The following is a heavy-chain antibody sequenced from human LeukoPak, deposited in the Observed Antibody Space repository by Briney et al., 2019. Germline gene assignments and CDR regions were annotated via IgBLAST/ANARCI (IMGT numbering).Heavy chain of an antibody. J-gene: IGHJ4*02. CDR3: ARLRSVAGFDY. CDR2: IKQDGSEE. V-gene: IGHV3-7*01. Sequence: PGGSLRLSCAASGFIFSEYLMTWVRQAPGKGLEWVANIKQDGSEEYYVDSVKGRFTISRDNAKNSLYLQMNSLRAEDTAVYYCARLRSVAGFDYWGQGTLVTVSS. D-gene: IGHD6-19*01. CDR1: GFIFSEYL.